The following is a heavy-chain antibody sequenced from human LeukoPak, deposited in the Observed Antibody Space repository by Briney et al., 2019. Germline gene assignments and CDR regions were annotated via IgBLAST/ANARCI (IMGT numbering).Heavy chain of an antibody. CDR1: GGTFSSYA. V-gene: IGHV1-69*04. CDR2: IIPILGIA. CDR3: ARDPALEGDYAYWYFDL. J-gene: IGHJ2*01. Sequence: GASVKVSCKASGGTFSSYAISWVRQAPGQGLEWMGRIIPILGIANYAQKFQGRVTITADKSTSTAYMELSSLRSEDTAVYYCARDPALEGDYAYWYFDLWGSGTLVTVSS. D-gene: IGHD4-17*01.